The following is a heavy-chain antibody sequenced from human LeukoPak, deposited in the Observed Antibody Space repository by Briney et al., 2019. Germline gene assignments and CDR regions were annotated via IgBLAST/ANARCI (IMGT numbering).Heavy chain of an antibody. J-gene: IGHJ4*02. D-gene: IGHD2-15*01. V-gene: IGHV1-46*01. CDR1: GYTFTSYY. CDR2: INPSGGST. CDR3: AREIVVVVAATPNDRADY. Sequence: ASVKVSCKASGYTFTSYYMHWVRQAPGQGLEWMGIINPSGGSTSYAQKFQGRVTMTRDMSTSTVYMELSRLRSDDTAVYYCAREIVVVVAATPNDRADYWGQGTLVTVSS.